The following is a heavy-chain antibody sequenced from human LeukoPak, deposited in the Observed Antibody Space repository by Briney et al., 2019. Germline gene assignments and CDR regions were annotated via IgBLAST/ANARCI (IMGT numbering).Heavy chain of an antibody. Sequence: GGSLRLSCAASGFTFSNYAMRWVRQAPGKGLEWVSHISGGGSSTHYADSVKGRFTISRDNSKNTPYLQMNSLRAEDTAVYYCAKDHTVYGSGSYLDFWGQGTLVTVSS. J-gene: IGHJ4*02. V-gene: IGHV3-23*01. CDR3: AKDHTVYGSGSYLDF. D-gene: IGHD3-10*01. CDR2: ISGGGSST. CDR1: GFTFSNYA.